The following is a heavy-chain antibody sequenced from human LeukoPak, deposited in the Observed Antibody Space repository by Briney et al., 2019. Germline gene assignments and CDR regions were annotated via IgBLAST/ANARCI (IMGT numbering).Heavy chain of an antibody. CDR3: ARDGRRYGSGSCNY. CDR2: MSANNGNT. CDR1: VYTFTSNG. D-gene: IGHD3-10*01. Sequence: ASVNLSCKASVYTFTSNGSSWVRHAPGQGPERMRWMSANNGNTNYAQKIQGRVTMTTDTSTSTAYMELRSLRSDDTAVYYCARDGRRYGSGSCNYWGQGTLVTVSS. V-gene: IGHV1-18*04. J-gene: IGHJ4*02.